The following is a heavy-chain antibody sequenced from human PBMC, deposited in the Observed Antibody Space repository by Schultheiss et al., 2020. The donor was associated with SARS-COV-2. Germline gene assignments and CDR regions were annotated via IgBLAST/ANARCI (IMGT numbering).Heavy chain of an antibody. D-gene: IGHD1-26*01. CDR3: AKDLGEWELPHALDS. V-gene: IGHV1-2*02. CDR1: GYTFTSYA. Sequence: ASVKVSCKASGYTFTSYAMHWVRQAPGQGFEWMGWINPNNGDTNYAQKFQGRVTMTRDTSISTAYMELNSLRVDDTAVYYCAKDLGEWELPHALDSWGQGTLVTVSS. J-gene: IGHJ4*02. CDR2: INPNNGDT.